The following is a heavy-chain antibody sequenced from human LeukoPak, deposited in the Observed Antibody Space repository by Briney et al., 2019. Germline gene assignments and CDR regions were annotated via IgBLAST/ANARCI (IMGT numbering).Heavy chain of an antibody. J-gene: IGHJ4*02. D-gene: IGHD5-24*01. Sequence: KSSETLSLTCTVSGGSISSYYWSWIRQPPGKGLEWIGEINHSGSTNYNPSLKSRVTISVDTSKNQFSLKLSSVTAADTAVYYCARARRDGYKILFDYWGQGTLVTVSS. CDR1: GGSISSYY. CDR3: ARARRDGYKILFDY. V-gene: IGHV4-34*01. CDR2: INHSGST.